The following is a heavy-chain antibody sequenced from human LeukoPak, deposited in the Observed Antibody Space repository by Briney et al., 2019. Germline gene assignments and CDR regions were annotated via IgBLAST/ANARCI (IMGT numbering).Heavy chain of an antibody. J-gene: IGHJ5*02. CDR2: FDPEDGET. D-gene: IGHD5-18*01. CDR3: ATAAPGGCSYGYWFDP. V-gene: IGHV1-24*01. CDR1: GYTLTELS. Sequence: ASVKVSCKVSGYTLTELSMHWVRQAPGKGLEWMGGFDPEDGETIYAQKFQGRVTMTEDTSTDTAYMELSSLRSEDTAVYYCATAAPGGCSYGYWFDPWGQGTLVTVSS.